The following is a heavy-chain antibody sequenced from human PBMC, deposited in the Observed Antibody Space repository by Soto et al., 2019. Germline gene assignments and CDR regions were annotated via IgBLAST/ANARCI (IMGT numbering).Heavy chain of an antibody. J-gene: IGHJ4*02. CDR3: ARTGWFGESYFDY. D-gene: IGHD3-10*01. Sequence: GESLKISCTGFGYTFTTFWISWVRQMPGKGLEWMGRIDPRDSYVNYSPSFQGHVTISADKSISTAYLQWGSLKASDTAMYYCARTGWFGESYFDYWGQGTLVTVSS. CDR1: GYTFTTFW. CDR2: IDPRDSYV. V-gene: IGHV5-10-1*01.